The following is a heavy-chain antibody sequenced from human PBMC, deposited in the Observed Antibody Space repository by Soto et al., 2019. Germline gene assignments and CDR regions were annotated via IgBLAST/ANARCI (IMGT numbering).Heavy chain of an antibody. CDR2: IYWDDDK. CDR3: ARQAASGWYWDAFDI. Sequence: SGPTLVKPTQTLTLTCTFSGFSLSTSGVGVGWIRQPPGKALEWLALIYWDDDKPYSPSLKSRLTITKDTSKNQVVLTMTNMDPVDTATYYCARQAASGWYWDAFDIWGQGTMVTVSS. V-gene: IGHV2-5*02. J-gene: IGHJ3*02. CDR1: GFSLSTSGVG. D-gene: IGHD6-19*01.